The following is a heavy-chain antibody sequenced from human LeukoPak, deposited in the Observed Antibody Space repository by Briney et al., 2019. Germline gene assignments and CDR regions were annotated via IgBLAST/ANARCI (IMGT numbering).Heavy chain of an antibody. J-gene: IGHJ3*02. D-gene: IGHD3-22*01. CDR3: ARASITMIVGWAFDI. V-gene: IGHV3-11*01. Sequence: GGSLRLSCAASGFTFSNAWMSWVRQAPGKGLEWVSYIGSSGGTIYYADSVMGRFTISRDNAKNSLYLQMNNLRAEDTAVYYCARASITMIVGWAFDIRGQGTMVTVSS. CDR2: IGSSGGTI. CDR1: GFTFSNAW.